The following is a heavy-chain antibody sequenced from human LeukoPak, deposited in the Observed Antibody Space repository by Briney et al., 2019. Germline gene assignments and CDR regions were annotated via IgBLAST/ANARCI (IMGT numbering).Heavy chain of an antibody. Sequence: GGSLRLSCAASGFNFSNYGMHWVRQAPGKGLEWVAVISYDGSNKYYADSVKGRFTISRDNSKNSLYLQMNSLRAEDTAVYYCARDQDWNDRGGLDYWGQGTLVIVSS. D-gene: IGHD1-1*01. V-gene: IGHV3-30*03. CDR2: ISYDGSNK. CDR1: GFNFSNYG. CDR3: ARDQDWNDRGGLDY. J-gene: IGHJ4*02.